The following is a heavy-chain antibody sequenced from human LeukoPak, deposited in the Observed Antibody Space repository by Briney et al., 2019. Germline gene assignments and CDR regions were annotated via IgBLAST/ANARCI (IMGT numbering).Heavy chain of an antibody. V-gene: IGHV4-59*01. CDR3: ARSPGYCTSASCYPNWFDP. CDR2: IYYSGST. J-gene: IGHJ5*02. CDR1: GGSISSYY. D-gene: IGHD2-2*01. Sequence: SETLSFTCTVSGGSISSYYWSWIRQPPGKGLEWIGYIYYSGSTNYNPSLKSRVTISVDTSKNQFSLKLSFVTAADTAVYYCARSPGYCTSASCYPNWFDPWGQGTLVTVSS.